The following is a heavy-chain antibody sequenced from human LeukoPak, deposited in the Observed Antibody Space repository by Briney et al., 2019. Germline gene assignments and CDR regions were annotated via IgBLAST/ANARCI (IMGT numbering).Heavy chain of an antibody. CDR2: INHSGST. CDR1: GGSFSGYY. D-gene: IGHD6-19*01. CDR3: ARAGSIAVAGDFDY. V-gene: IGHV4-34*01. Sequence: SETLSLTCAVYGGSFSGYYWSWIRQPPGKGLEWIGEINHSGSTNYNPSLKSRVTISVDTSKNQFSLKLSSVTAADTAVYYCARAGSIAVAGDFDYWGQGTLVTVSS. J-gene: IGHJ4*02.